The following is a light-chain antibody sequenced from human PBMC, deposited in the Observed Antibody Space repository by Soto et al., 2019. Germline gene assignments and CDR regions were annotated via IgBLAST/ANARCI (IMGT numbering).Light chain of an antibody. J-gene: IGKJ4*01. Sequence: EIVLTQSPATLSLSPGERATLSCRASQSVSSYLAWYQQKPGQAPRLLIYDASNRATGIPARFSGSGSGTDFTLTISSLEPEDFAVYYRQQRSNWQPTFGGGTKVDIK. CDR2: DAS. V-gene: IGKV3-11*01. CDR3: QQRSNWQPT. CDR1: QSVSSY.